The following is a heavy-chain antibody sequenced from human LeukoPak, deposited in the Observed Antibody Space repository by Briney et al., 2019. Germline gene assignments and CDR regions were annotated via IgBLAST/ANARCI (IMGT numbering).Heavy chain of an antibody. D-gene: IGHD2-15*01. V-gene: IGHV1-46*01. Sequence: GASVKVSCKASGYTFTSYYMHWVRQAPGQGLEWMGIINPSGGSTSYAQKFQGRVTMTRDTSTSTVYMELSSLRSEDTAVYYCAGNAVVVGSAFDIWGQGTMVTVSS. CDR2: INPSGGST. CDR1: GYTFTSYY. CDR3: AGNAVVVGSAFDI. J-gene: IGHJ3*02.